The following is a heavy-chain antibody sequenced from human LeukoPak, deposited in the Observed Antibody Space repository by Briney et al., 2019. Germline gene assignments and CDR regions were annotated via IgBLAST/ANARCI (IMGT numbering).Heavy chain of an antibody. J-gene: IGHJ4*02. CDR1: GGTFSSYA. CDR2: IIPIFGTA. CDR3: ASPARIAAAGAHFDY. V-gene: IGHV1-69*06. D-gene: IGHD6-13*01. Sequence: SVKVSCKASGGTFSSYAISWVPQAPGPALEWMGGIIPIFGTANYAQKFQGRVTITADKSPSTAYMELSSLRTEDTAVYYCASPARIAAAGAHFDYGGQGTLVSVSS.